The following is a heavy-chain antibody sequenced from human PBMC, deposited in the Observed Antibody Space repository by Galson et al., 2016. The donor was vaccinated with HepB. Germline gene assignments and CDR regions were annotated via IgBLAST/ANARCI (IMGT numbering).Heavy chain of an antibody. Sequence: TLSLTCTVSGDSIASTSNYWGWIRQPPGKGLEWIGSINYSGSTYYDPSLKSRVTMSADTSENQFSLKLSSVTAADTAVYYCARHVLGYCDTSGCTSNNFDYWGQGTLVPVSS. J-gene: IGHJ4*02. D-gene: IGHD2-15*01. CDR3: ARHVLGYCDTSGCTSNNFDY. V-gene: IGHV4-39*01. CDR1: GDSIASTSNY. CDR2: INYSGST.